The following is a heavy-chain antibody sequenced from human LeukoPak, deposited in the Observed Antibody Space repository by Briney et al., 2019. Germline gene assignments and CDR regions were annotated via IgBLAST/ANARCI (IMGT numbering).Heavy chain of an antibody. CDR2: TKPNSGDT. CDR1: GYTFTGYY. D-gene: IGHD3-3*02. Sequence: ASVKVSCKASGYTFTGYYIHWVRQAPGQGLEWMGWTKPNSGDTNYAQKFQGRVTMTRDTSISTVYMELSRLRFDDTAVYYCASGRTIFYYYMDVWGKGTTVTISS. J-gene: IGHJ6*03. CDR3: ASGRTIFYYYMDV. V-gene: IGHV1-2*02.